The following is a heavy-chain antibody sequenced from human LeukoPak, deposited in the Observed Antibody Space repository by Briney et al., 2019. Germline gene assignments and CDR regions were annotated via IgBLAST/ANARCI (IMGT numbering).Heavy chain of an antibody. CDR3: ARYTYYYGSGVWFDP. Sequence: ASVKVSCKASGYTFTSYGISWVRQAPGQGLEWMGWISAYNGNTNYAQKLQGRVTMTTDTSTSTAYMELRSLRSDDTAVNYCARYTYYYGSGVWFDPWGQGTLVTVSS. V-gene: IGHV1-18*01. CDR2: ISAYNGNT. CDR1: GYTFTSYG. D-gene: IGHD3-10*01. J-gene: IGHJ5*02.